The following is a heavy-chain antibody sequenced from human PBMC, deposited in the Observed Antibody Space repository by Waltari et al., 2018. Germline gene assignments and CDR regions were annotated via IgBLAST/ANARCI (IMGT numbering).Heavy chain of an antibody. CDR3: ARDRGRGLYLDT. J-gene: IGHJ4*02. CDR1: ADSMSTIDY. CDR2: VRGDGKT. V-gene: IGHV4-4*02. D-gene: IGHD1-1*01. Sequence: QLQLHASGPGLVKPSGTLYLICAVAADSMSTIDYWSWVRQPPGKGLEWIRQVRGDGKTNYNPSFASRVTMSLDTSTYHFALKLTSATAADTALYYCARDRGRGLYLDTWGQGTLVTVSP.